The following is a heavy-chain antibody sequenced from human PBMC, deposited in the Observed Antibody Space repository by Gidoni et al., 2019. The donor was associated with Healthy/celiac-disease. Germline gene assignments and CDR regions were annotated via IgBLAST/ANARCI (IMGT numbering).Heavy chain of an antibody. CDR3: ARDEVRYFDWLPSPPYNWFDP. CDR1: GGTFSSYA. J-gene: IGHJ5*02. D-gene: IGHD3-9*01. Sequence: QVQLVQSGAEVKQPRSSVKVSCKASGGTFSSYAISWVRQAPGQGLEWMGGIIPIFGTANYAQKFQGRVTITADKSTSTAYMELSSLRSEDTAVYYCARDEVRYFDWLPSPPYNWFDPWGQGTLVTVSS. V-gene: IGHV1-69*06. CDR2: IIPIFGTA.